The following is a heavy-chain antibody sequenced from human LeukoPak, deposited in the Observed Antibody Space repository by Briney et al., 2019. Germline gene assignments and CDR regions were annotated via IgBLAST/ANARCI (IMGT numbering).Heavy chain of an antibody. D-gene: IGHD2-2*01. CDR1: GYTFTGYY. Sequence: ASVKVSCKASGYTFTGYYMHWVRQAPGQGLEWMGWINPNSGGTNYAQKFQGRVTMTRDTSISTVYMELSSLRSEDTAVYYCARAPTSSQLLSHWGQGTLVTVSS. J-gene: IGHJ4*02. CDR2: INPNSGGT. CDR3: ARAPTSSQLLSH. V-gene: IGHV1-2*02.